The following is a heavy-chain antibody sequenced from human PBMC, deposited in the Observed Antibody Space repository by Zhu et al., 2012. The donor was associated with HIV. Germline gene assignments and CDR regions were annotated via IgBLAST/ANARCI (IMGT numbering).Heavy chain of an antibody. D-gene: IGHD3-9*01. V-gene: IGHV3-15*01. CDR3: TTEGLQILRHLTGYYNFDC. CDR2: IKSKTDGGTT. CDR1: GITFSNAW. Sequence: EVQLVESGGGLVKPGESLRLSCAASGITFSNAWMGWVRQAPGKGLEWVGRIKSKTDGGTTDYAAPVKGRFTISRDDSQNTLYLQMNGLKTEDTAVYYRTTEGLQILRHLTGYYNFDCWGQGTLVTVSS. J-gene: IGHJ4*02.